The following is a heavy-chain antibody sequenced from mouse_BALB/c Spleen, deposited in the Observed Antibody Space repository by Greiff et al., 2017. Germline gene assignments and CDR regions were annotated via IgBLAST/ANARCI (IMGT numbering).Heavy chain of an antibody. Sequence: QVQLQQSGAELARPGASVKMSCKASGYTFTSYTMHWVKQRPGQGLEWIGYINPSSGYTNSNQKFKDKATLTADKSSSTAYMHLSSLTSEDSAVYYGARDDGNFIDYWGQGTTLTVSS. CDR2: INPSSGYT. V-gene: IGHV1-4*01. D-gene: IGHD2-1*01. J-gene: IGHJ2*01. CDR1: GYTFTSYT. CDR3: ARDDGNFIDY.